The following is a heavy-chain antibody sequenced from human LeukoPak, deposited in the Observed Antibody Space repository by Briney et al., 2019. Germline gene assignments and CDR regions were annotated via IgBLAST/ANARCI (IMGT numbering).Heavy chain of an antibody. D-gene: IGHD3-10*01. J-gene: IGHJ6*02. CDR2: ISYDGSNK. CDR1: GFTFSSYA. Sequence: GRSLRLSCAASGFTFSSYAMHWVRQAPGKGLEWVAVISYDGSNKYYADSVKGRFTISRDNSKNTLYLQMNSLRAEDTAVYYCARDSGQLWDYYYGMDVWGQGTTVTVSS. CDR3: ARDSGQLWDYYYGMDV. V-gene: IGHV3-30-3*01.